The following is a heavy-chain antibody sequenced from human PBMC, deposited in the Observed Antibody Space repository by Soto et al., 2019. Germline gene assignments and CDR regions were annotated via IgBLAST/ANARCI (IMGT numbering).Heavy chain of an antibody. Sequence: SVKVSCKASGGTFSSYAISWVRQAPGQGLEWMGGIIPIFGTANYAQKFQGRVTITADESTSTAYMELSSLRSEDTAVYYCARETHYYDSSGYPDYWGQGNLVTFSS. V-gene: IGHV1-69*13. CDR1: GGTFSSYA. J-gene: IGHJ4*02. D-gene: IGHD3-22*01. CDR2: IIPIFGTA. CDR3: ARETHYYDSSGYPDY.